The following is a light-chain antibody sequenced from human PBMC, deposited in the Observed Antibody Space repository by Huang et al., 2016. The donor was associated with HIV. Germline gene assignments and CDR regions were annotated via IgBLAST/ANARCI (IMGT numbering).Light chain of an antibody. CDR1: QSVSSSSNTVHY. CDR2: WAA. Sequence: DIVMTQSPDSLAVSLGERATINCKSSQSVSSSSNTVHYFAWYKQKPGQPPKLLIYWAATRESGVPDRFSVSGSGTDSTLTISSLQAEDVAVYFCQQYYNTPPAYTFGQGTRLEIK. J-gene: IGKJ2*01. V-gene: IGKV4-1*01. CDR3: QQYYNTPPAYT.